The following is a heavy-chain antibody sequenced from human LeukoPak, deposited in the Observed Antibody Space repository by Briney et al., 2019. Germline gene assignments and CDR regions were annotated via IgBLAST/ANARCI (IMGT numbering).Heavy chain of an antibody. J-gene: IGHJ6*03. D-gene: IGHD3-3*01. Sequence: SSETLSLTCAVSGGSISSGGYSWSWIRQPPGKGLEWIGYIYHSGSTYYNPSLKSRVTISVDRSKNQFSLKLSSVTAADTAVYYCASQTSPRLRFLEWLNTDYYYMDVRGKGTTVTVSS. CDR3: ASQTSPRLRFLEWLNTDYYYMDV. V-gene: IGHV4-30-2*01. CDR2: IYHSGST. CDR1: GGSISSGGYS.